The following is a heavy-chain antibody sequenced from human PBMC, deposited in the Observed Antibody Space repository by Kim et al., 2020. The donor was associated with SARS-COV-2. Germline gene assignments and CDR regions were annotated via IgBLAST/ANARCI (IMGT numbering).Heavy chain of an antibody. V-gene: IGHV4-39*07. J-gene: IGHJ4*02. CDR2: IYHSGST. CDR1: GGSISSSSYY. CDR3: ARLLGSWELLRSRYYFDY. D-gene: IGHD1-26*01. Sequence: SETLSLTCTVSGGSISSSSYYWGWIRQPPGKGLEWIGSIYHSGSTYYNPSLKSRVTISVDTSKNQFSLKLSSVTAADTAVYYCARLLGSWELLRSRYYFDYWGQGTLVTVSS.